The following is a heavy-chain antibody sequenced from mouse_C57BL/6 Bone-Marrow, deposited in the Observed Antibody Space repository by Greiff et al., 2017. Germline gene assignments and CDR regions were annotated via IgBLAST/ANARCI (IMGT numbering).Heavy chain of an antibody. J-gene: IGHJ3*01. Sequence: VQLQQSGAELVRPGASVKLSCTASGFNIKDDYMHWVKQRPEQGLEWIGWIDPENGDTEYASKFQGKATITADKSSNPAYLQLSRLTSEATDVYYCTTFMCYGSPSWFAYWGQGTLVTVSA. V-gene: IGHV14-4*01. CDR2: IDPENGDT. D-gene: IGHD1-1*01. CDR1: GFNIKDDY. CDR3: TTFMCYGSPSWFAY.